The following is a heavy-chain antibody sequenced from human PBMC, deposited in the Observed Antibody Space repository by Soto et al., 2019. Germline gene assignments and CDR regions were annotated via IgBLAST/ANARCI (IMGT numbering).Heavy chain of an antibody. CDR3: ARGDIVVVVAATPLYGMDV. V-gene: IGHV3-21*01. CDR2: ISSSSSYI. J-gene: IGHJ6*02. Sequence: LRLSCAASGFTFSSYSMNWVRQAPGKGLEWVSSISSSSSYIYYADSVKGRFTISRDNAKNSLYLQMNSLRAEDTAVYYCARGDIVVVVAATPLYGMDVWGQGTTGTVSS. CDR1: GFTFSSYS. D-gene: IGHD2-15*01.